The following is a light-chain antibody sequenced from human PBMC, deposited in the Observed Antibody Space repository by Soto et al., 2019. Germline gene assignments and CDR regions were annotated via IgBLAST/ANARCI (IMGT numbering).Light chain of an antibody. Sequence: EIVMTQSPATVSVSPGERATLSCRASQSVNSNLVWYQHKPGQAPRLLIYGASTRATGIPARFSGSGSGTDFTLTSSSLQSEDFALYYCQQYNNWLWTFGQGTRVEIK. CDR1: QSVNSN. J-gene: IGKJ1*01. CDR3: QQYNNWLWT. CDR2: GAS. V-gene: IGKV3-15*01.